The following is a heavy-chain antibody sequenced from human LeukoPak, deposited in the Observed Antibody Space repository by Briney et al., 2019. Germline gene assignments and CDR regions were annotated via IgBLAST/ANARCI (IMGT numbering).Heavy chain of an antibody. CDR3: AKDPGVGYGGNSGWFDP. Sequence: GGSLRLSCAASGFTFSSYGMHGVRQAPGKGLEWVAVISYDGSNKYYADSVKGRFTISRDNSKNTLYLQMNSLRAEDTAVYYCAKDPGVGYGGNSGWFDPWGQGTLVTVSS. CDR1: GFTFSSYG. J-gene: IGHJ5*02. D-gene: IGHD4-23*01. CDR2: ISYDGSNK. V-gene: IGHV3-30*18.